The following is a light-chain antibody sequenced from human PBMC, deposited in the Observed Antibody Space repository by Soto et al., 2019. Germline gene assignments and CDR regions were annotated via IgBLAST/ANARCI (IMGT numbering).Light chain of an antibody. CDR1: QSVSSS. CDR3: QQRYTRPLT. Sequence: EIMMTPSPPTLSVSPGERATLSCRASQSVSSSLAWYQQKPGQAPRLLMYDASNRATGIPARFSGSGSATDFTLTVSSLEPEDFAVYYCQQRYTRPLTFGGGTKVDIK. J-gene: IGKJ4*01. CDR2: DAS. V-gene: IGKV3-11*01.